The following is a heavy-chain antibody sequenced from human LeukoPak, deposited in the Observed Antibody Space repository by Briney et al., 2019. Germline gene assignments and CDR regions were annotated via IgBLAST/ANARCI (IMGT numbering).Heavy chain of an antibody. D-gene: IGHD3-22*01. Sequence: ASVKVSCTASGYTFTSYGISWVRQAPGQGLEWTGWISAYNGNTNYAQKLQGRVTMTTDTSTSTAYMELRSLRSDDTAVYYCASAPYYYDSSGYYGGGDYWGQGTLVTVSS. CDR1: GYTFTSYG. CDR2: ISAYNGNT. CDR3: ASAPYYYDSSGYYGGGDY. V-gene: IGHV1-18*01. J-gene: IGHJ4*02.